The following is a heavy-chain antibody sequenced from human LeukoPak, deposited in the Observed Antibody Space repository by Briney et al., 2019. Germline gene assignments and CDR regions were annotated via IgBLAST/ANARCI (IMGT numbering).Heavy chain of an antibody. J-gene: IGHJ4*02. D-gene: IGHD1-26*01. CDR2: IKQDGAEK. CDR3: ARVGAWDLQRVFEY. CDR1: GFRFGDYW. Sequence: PGGSLRLSCAASGFRFGDYWMTWARHIPGKGLEWVANIKQDGAEKHYAESVEGRFIISRDNAKNSLYLEMDSLKVEDTAVHYCARVGAWDLQRVFEYWGQGTLVTVSS. V-gene: IGHV3-7*01.